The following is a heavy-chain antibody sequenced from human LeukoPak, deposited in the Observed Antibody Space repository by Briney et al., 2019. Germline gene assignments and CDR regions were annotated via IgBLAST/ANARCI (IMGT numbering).Heavy chain of an antibody. Sequence: GGSLRLSCAASGFTFSSYAMSWVRQAPGKGLEWVSAISGSGGSTYYADSVKGRFTISRDNSKNTLYLQMNSRRAEDTAVYYCASQPPGYCSGGSCPGGYWGQGTLVTVSS. CDR1: GFTFSSYA. CDR2: ISGSGGST. D-gene: IGHD2-15*01. CDR3: ASQPPGYCSGGSCPGGY. J-gene: IGHJ4*02. V-gene: IGHV3-23*01.